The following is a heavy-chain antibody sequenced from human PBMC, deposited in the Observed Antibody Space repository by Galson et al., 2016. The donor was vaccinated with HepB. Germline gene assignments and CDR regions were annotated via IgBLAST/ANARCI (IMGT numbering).Heavy chain of an antibody. Sequence: QSGAEVKKPGESLKISCKGSGYRFTDYWIGWVRQMPGKGLEWMGIMHPGDSETRYSPSFQGRVTISADKSINTAYLQWSSLKASDTAMYYCARQGMGAVPFDFWGQGTLVTVSS. CDR2: MHPGDSET. CDR3: ARQGMGAVPFDF. V-gene: IGHV5-51*01. CDR1: GYRFTDYW. D-gene: IGHD1-26*01. J-gene: IGHJ4*02.